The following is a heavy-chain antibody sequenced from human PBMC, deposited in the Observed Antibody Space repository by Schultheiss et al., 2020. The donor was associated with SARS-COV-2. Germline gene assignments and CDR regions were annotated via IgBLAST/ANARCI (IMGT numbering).Heavy chain of an antibody. CDR1: GGSFSGYY. Sequence: SQTLSLTCAVYGGSFSGYYWSWIRQPPGKGPEWIGNFYDSGSTFYKPSLKSRVTISMDTSKNQFFLNLTSMTAADTAVYYCARDGGIAGYHWGQGTLVTVSS. J-gene: IGHJ1*01. CDR2: FYDSGST. V-gene: IGHV4-34*09. CDR3: ARDGGIAGYH. D-gene: IGHD6-13*01.